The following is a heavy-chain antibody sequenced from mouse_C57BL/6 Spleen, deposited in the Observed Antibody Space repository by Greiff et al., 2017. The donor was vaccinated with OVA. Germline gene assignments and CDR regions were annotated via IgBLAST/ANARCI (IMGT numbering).Heavy chain of an antibody. Sequence: VKLVESGAELVKPGASVKISCKASGYAFSSYWMNWVKQRPGKGLEWIGQIYPGDGDTNYNGKFKGKATLTADKSSSTAYMQLSSLTSEDSAVYFCARGGVVATDYAMDYWGQGTSVTVSS. J-gene: IGHJ4*01. V-gene: IGHV1-80*01. CDR3: ARGGVVATDYAMDY. CDR1: GYAFSSYW. D-gene: IGHD1-1*01. CDR2: IYPGDGDT.